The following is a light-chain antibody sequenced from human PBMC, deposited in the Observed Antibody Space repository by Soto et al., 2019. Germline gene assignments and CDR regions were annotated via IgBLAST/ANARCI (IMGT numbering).Light chain of an antibody. V-gene: IGLV1-40*01. J-gene: IGLJ3*02. CDR3: QSYDNSLSGWV. CDR2: GNM. CDR1: SSNIGAHFD. Sequence: QSVLTQPPSVSGAPGQRVTISCTGSSSNIGAHFDVHWYQQLPGTAPKVLIYGNMNRPSGVPDRFSGSKSGTSASLAITGLQADDEADYYSQSYDNSLSGWVFGGGTKLTVL.